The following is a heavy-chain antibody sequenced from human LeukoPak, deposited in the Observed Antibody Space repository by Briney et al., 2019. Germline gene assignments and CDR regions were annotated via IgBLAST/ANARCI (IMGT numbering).Heavy chain of an antibody. J-gene: IGHJ4*02. CDR3: ASLDVVVPAAILS. D-gene: IGHD2-2*01. CDR2: IYYSGST. Sequence: SETLSLTCTVSGGSISSYYWSWIRQPPGKGLEWIGYIYYSGSTNYNPSLKSRVTISVDTSKNQFSLKLSSVTAADTAVYYCASLDVVVPAAILSWGQGTLVTVSS. CDR1: GGSISSYY. V-gene: IGHV4-59*01.